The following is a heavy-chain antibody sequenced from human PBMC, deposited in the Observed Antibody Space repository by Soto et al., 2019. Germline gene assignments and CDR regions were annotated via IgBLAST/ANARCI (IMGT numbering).Heavy chain of an antibody. D-gene: IGHD3-10*01. V-gene: IGHV1-18*04. CDR1: GFTFTSYG. CDR2: ISIYNDNT. CDR3: AREKYYFGSGTYDDGMDV. J-gene: IGHJ6*02. Sequence: GASVKVSCKASGFTFTSYGISWVRQAPGQGLEWMAWISIYNDNTKYAQKFQGRITMTTDTSTSTAYMELRSLRSDDTAVYYCAREKYYFGSGTYDDGMDVWGQGTKVTVYS.